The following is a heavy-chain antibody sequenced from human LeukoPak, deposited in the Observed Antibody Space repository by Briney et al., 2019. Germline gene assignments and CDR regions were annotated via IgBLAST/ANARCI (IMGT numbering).Heavy chain of an antibody. V-gene: IGHV1-69*04. CDR1: GGTFNDYA. CDR2: IIPILGIA. J-gene: IGHJ3*02. D-gene: IGHD2-2*01. Sequence: SVKVSCKASGGTFNDYANNWVRQAPGQGLEWLGRIIPILGIANYAQKFQGRVTITADKSTNTGYMEMSSLRSEDTAVYYCARDRGYCYNTHCYQAFDIWGQGTMVTVSS. CDR3: ARDRGYCYNTHCYQAFDI.